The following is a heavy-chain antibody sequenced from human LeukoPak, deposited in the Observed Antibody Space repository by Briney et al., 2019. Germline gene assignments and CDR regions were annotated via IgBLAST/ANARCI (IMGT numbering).Heavy chain of an antibody. J-gene: IGHJ4*02. V-gene: IGHV3-66*01. D-gene: IGHD7-27*01. CDR3: ARAPHPGDPFDY. CDR2: IYSGGST. CDR1: GFTVSSNY. Sequence: GGSLGLSCAASGFTVSSNYMSWVRQAPGKGLEWVSVIYSGGSTYYADSVKGRFTISRDNSKNTLYLQMNSLRAEDTAVYYCARAPHPGDPFDYWGQGTLVTVSS.